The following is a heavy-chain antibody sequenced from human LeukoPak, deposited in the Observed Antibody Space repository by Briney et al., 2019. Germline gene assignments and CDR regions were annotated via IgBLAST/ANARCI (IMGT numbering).Heavy chain of an antibody. J-gene: IGHJ3*02. V-gene: IGHV3-11*04. CDR1: GFTFSDYY. CDR3: AKSPTTSCYNAFDI. D-gene: IGHD2-2*02. Sequence: GGSLRLSCAASGFTFSDYYMSWIRQAPGKGLEWVSYISSSGSTIYYVDSVKGRFTISRDNSKNTLYLQMNSLRAEDTAIYYCAKSPTTSCYNAFDIWGQGTMVTVSS. CDR2: ISSSGSTI.